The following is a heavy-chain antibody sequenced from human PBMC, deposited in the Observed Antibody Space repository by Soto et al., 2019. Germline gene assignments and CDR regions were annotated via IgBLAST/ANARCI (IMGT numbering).Heavy chain of an antibody. V-gene: IGHV3-23*01. Sequence: VGSLRLSCAASGFTFSSYAMSWVRQAPGKGLEWVSAISGSGGSTYYADSVKGRFTISRDDSKNTAYLQMNSLKTEDTAVYYCTVTDYYGSGTPIWGQGTMVTVSS. CDR3: TVTDYYGSGTPI. CDR2: ISGSGGST. D-gene: IGHD3-10*01. CDR1: GFTFSSYA. J-gene: IGHJ3*02.